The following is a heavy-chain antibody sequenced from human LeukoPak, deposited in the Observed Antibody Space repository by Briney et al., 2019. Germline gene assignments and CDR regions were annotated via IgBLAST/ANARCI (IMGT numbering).Heavy chain of an antibody. CDR3: AELGITMIGGV. V-gene: IGHV3-23*01. CDR1: GFTFSSYG. D-gene: IGHD3-10*02. CDR2: ISGDGKGR. J-gene: IGHJ6*04. Sequence: GGSLRLSCVASGFTFSSYGMSWVRQAPGKGLQWVSAISGDGKGRDYPDSVKGRFTISRDNAKNSLYLQMNSLRAEDTAVYYCAELGITMIGGVWGKGTTVTISS.